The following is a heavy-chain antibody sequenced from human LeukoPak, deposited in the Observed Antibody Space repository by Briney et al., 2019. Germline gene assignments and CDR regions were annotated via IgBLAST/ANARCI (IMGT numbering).Heavy chain of an antibody. CDR1: GFTFSDYY. J-gene: IGHJ4*02. CDR2: IKSKTDGGTT. Sequence: PGGSLRLSCAASGFTFSDYYMSWIRQAPGKGLEWVGRIKSKTDGGTTDYAAPVKGRFTISRDDSKNTLYLQMNSLKTEDTAVYYCTTAQLRPFDYWGQGTLVTVSS. D-gene: IGHD2-2*01. V-gene: IGHV3-15*01. CDR3: TTAQLRPFDY.